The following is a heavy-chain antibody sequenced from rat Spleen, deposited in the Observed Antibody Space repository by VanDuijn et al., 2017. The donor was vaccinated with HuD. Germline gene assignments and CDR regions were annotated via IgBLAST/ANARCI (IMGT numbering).Heavy chain of an antibody. J-gene: IGHJ2*01. CDR3: ARRHYGYTDYFDY. CDR2: ISPSGGST. CDR1: GFTFNAYD. D-gene: IGHD1-9*01. V-gene: IGHV5S23*01. Sequence: EVQLVESDGGLVQPGRSLKLSCAASGFTFNAYDMAWVRQAPTEGLEWVASISPSGGSTYYRDSVKGRFTVSRDNVKSILYLQMDSLRSEDTATYYCARRHYGYTDYFDYWGQGVMVTVSS.